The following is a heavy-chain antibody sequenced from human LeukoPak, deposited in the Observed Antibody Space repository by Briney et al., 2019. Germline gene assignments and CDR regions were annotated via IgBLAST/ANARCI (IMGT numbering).Heavy chain of an antibody. CDR3: ARDETLWGAFDI. CDR2: IYYSGST. D-gene: IGHD5-18*01. CDR1: GGSISSSSYY. V-gene: IGHV4-39*07. Sequence: TSETLSLTCTVSGGSISSSSYYWGWIRQPPGKGLEWIGSIYYSGSTYYNPSLKSRVTISVDTSKNQFSLKLSSVTAADTAVYYCARDETLWGAFDIWGQGTMVTVSS. J-gene: IGHJ3*02.